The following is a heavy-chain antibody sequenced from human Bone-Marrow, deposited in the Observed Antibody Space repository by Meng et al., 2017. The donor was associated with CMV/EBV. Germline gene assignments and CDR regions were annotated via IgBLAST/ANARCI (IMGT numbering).Heavy chain of an antibody. D-gene: IGHD1-26*01. J-gene: IGHJ6*02. CDR2: IYYSGST. CDR1: GGSISSYY. V-gene: IGHV4-59*01. CDR3: ARSTSGRLVSSYYYYYGMDV. Sequence: SETLSLTCTVSGGSISSYYWSWIRQPPGKGLEWIGYIYYSGSTNYNPSLKSRVTISVDTSKNQFSLKLSSVTAADTAVYYCARSTSGRLVSSYYYYYGMDVWGQGTTVTGSS.